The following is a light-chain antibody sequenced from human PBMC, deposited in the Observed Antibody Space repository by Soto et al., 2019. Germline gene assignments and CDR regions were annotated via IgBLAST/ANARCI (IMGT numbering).Light chain of an antibody. CDR1: SSNIGAGYD. J-gene: IGLJ1*01. CDR2: GNS. V-gene: IGLV1-40*01. CDR3: QSSDSSLSGSYV. Sequence: QSVLTQPPSGSGAPGQRVTISCTGSSSNIGAGYDVHWYQQLPGTAPKLLIYGNSNRPSGVPDRFSGSKSGTSASLAITGLQAEDEADYYSQSSDSSLSGSYVSGTWTKVTVL.